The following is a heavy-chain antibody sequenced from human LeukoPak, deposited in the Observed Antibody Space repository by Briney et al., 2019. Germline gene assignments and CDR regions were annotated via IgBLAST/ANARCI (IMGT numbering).Heavy chain of an antibody. D-gene: IGHD5-24*01. CDR3: ARKTVEVADRKPGGWVSYYYYIDA. V-gene: IGHV3-21*06. Sequence: GGSLRLSCVASGFIFSDYSMDWVRQAPGKGLEWVSSISSSSAYIFYSDSVKGRFTISRDNAQSSLYLQMNSLRAGDTAVYYCARKTVEVADRKPGGWVSYYYYIDAWGKGTTVIISS. J-gene: IGHJ6*03. CDR1: GFIFSDYS. CDR2: ISSSSAYI.